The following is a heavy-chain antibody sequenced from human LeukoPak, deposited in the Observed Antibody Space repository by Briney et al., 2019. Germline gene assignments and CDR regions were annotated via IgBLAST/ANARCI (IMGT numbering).Heavy chain of an antibody. CDR1: GFTFSSYA. CDR2: ISYDGSNK. V-gene: IGHV3-30-3*01. D-gene: IGHD3-3*01. CDR3: ARDLTPSGYPDWFDP. Sequence: GSLRLSCAASGFTFSSYAMHWVRQAPDKGLEWVAVISYDGSNKYYADSVKGRFTISRDNSKNTLYLQMNSLRAEDTAVYYCARDLTPSGYPDWFDPWGQGTLVTVSS. J-gene: IGHJ5*02.